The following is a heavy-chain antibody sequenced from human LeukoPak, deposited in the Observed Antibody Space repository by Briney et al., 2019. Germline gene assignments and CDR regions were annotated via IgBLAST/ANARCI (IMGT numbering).Heavy chain of an antibody. V-gene: IGHV3-48*03. CDR1: GFTFSSYE. CDR3: ARDRNYYGSGSYLDI. D-gene: IGHD3-10*01. CDR2: ISSSGSTI. Sequence: GGSLRLSCAASGFTFSSYEMNWVRRAPGKGLEWVSYISSSGSTIYYADSVKGRFTISRDNAKNSLYLQMNSLRAEDTAVYYCARDRNYYGSGSYLDIWGQGTMVTVSS. J-gene: IGHJ3*02.